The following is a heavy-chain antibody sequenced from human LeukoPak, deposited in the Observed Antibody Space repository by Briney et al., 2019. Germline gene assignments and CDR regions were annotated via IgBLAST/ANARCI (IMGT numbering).Heavy chain of an antibody. CDR2: IIPSFGTA. J-gene: IGHJ4*02. CDR1: GGTVSTYA. D-gene: IGHD3-3*01. Sequence: SVKVSCKASGGTVSTYAISWVRQAPGQGLEWMGRIIPSFGTANSAQKFQGRVTITTDESTSTAYMELSSLRSEDTAVYYCAKAKRNYDFWSGYSNYWGQGTLVTVSS. V-gene: IGHV1-69*05. CDR3: AKAKRNYDFWSGYSNY.